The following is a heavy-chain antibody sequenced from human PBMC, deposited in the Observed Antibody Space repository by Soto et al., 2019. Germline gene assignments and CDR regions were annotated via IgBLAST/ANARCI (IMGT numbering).Heavy chain of an antibody. CDR3: ARGTPYDFWSGLAQYFDY. Sequence: PSEALSRTGAGCGGSVSSVGYRWIWIRHHPWKGLEWIGYIYYCGGTYYNPSLKSRVTISVDRSDNQFSLRLSSVTAADTAVYYCARGTPYDFWSGLAQYFDYWGQGTLVTVSS. J-gene: IGHJ4*02. D-gene: IGHD3-3*01. CDR1: GGSVSSVGYR. CDR2: IYYCGGT. V-gene: IGHV4-31*11.